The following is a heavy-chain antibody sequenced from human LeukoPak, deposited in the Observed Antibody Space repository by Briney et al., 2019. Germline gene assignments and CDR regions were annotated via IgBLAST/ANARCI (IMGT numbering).Heavy chain of an antibody. J-gene: IGHJ4*02. CDR1: GFIFDGYA. D-gene: IGHD6-13*01. CDR3: ARGGGMRSWYDFDY. V-gene: IGHV3-9*01. CDR2: IDWNSGRI. Sequence: GGSLRLSCTGSGFIFDGYAMHWLRQAPGKGLEWVSGIDWNSGRIDYADSVKGRFTISRDNDKNSVHLQMNNLRAEDTAVYYCARGGGMRSWYDFDYWGQGILVTVSS.